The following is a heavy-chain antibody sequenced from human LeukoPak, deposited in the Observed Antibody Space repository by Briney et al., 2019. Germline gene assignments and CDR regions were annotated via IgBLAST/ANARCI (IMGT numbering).Heavy chain of an antibody. Sequence: SETLSLTCTVSGGSISSGGYYWSWIRQPPGKGLEWIGYIYYSGSTNYNPSLKSRVTISVDTSKNQFSLKLSSVTAADTAVYYCARVTTPAYGMDVWGQGTTVTVSS. V-gene: IGHV4-61*08. CDR1: GGSISSGGYY. D-gene: IGHD5-18*01. CDR3: ARVTTPAYGMDV. CDR2: IYYSGST. J-gene: IGHJ6*02.